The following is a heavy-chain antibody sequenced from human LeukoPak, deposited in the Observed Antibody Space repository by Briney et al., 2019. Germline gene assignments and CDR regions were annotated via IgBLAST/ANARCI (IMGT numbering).Heavy chain of an antibody. CDR2: ISGSGGNT. V-gene: IGHV3-23*01. J-gene: IGHJ4*02. CDR3: ARVPRASSPMRYCFDF. D-gene: IGHD6-19*01. Sequence: PAGFLRLSCAASGFTFSDHAMSWVRQAPGKGLEWVSAISGSGGNTYYAGSVKGRFTISRDSSESTVYLQVNSLTAEDTAVYYCARVPRASSPMRYCFDFWGQGILVTVSS. CDR1: GFTFSDHA.